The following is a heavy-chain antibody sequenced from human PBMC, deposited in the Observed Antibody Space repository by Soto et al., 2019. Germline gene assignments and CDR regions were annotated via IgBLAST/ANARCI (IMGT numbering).Heavy chain of an antibody. Sequence: QVQLQESGPGLVKPSGTLSLTCAVSGGSISSSNWWSWVRQPPGKGLEWIAEIYHSGSTNYNPSLKSRVTISVDKSKNQFSLKLSSVTAADTAVYYCASIAVAGTPGGTRDAFDIWGQGTMVTVSS. V-gene: IGHV4-4*02. CDR2: IYHSGST. D-gene: IGHD6-19*01. CDR3: ASIAVAGTPGGTRDAFDI. J-gene: IGHJ3*02. CDR1: GGSISSSNW.